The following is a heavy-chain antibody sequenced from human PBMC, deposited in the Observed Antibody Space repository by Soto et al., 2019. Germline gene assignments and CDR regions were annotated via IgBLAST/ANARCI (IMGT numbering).Heavy chain of an antibody. CDR1: GGTFSSYA. J-gene: IGHJ4*02. Sequence: SVKVSCKASGGTFSSYAISWVRQAPGQGLEWMGGIIPIFGTANYAQKFQGRVTITADESTSTAYMELSSLRSEDTAVYYCANPNAGQRYYFDYWGQGTLVSVSS. CDR2: IIPIFGTA. V-gene: IGHV1-69*13. CDR3: ANPNAGQRYYFDY. D-gene: IGHD4-17*01.